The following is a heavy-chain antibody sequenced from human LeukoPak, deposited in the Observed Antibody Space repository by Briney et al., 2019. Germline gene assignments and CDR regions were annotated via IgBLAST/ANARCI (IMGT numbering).Heavy chain of an antibody. Sequence: SETLSLTCTVSGGSISSYHWSWIRQPPGKGLEWIGYTYYSGSTNYNPSLKSRVTISVDTSKNQFSLKLSSVTAADTAVYYCARQYDSSGYYYPPFDYWGQGTLVTVSS. V-gene: IGHV4-59*08. CDR2: TYYSGST. CDR3: ARQYDSSGYYYPPFDY. J-gene: IGHJ4*02. D-gene: IGHD3-22*01. CDR1: GGSISSYH.